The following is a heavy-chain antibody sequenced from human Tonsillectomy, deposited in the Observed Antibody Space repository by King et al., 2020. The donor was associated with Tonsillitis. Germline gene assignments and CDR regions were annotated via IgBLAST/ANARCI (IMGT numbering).Heavy chain of an antibody. CDR2: IKNKTDGGTT. Sequence: VQLVEFGGGLMKPGGSLRLSCAASGFIFSNAWMSWVRQAPGKGLEWVGRIKNKTDGGTTDYAAPVKGRFTISRDDSKNTLYLQMNRLKIEDTAVYYCRIAAADRLGCWGQGTLVTVSS. D-gene: IGHD6-13*01. CDR1: GFIFSNAW. J-gene: IGHJ4*02. CDR3: RIAAADRLGC. V-gene: IGHV3-15*01.